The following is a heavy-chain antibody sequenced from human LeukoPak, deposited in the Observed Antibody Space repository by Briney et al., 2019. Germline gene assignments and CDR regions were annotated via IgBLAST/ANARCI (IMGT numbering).Heavy chain of an antibody. V-gene: IGHV3-23*01. CDR1: GFTFSTFA. D-gene: IGHD1-26*01. CDR2: IFPSGGEI. J-gene: IGHJ4*02. Sequence: GGSLRLSCAASGFTFSTFAMIWIHQPPGKGLEWVSSIFPSGGEIHYADSVRGRFTISRDNSKSTLSLQMNSLRAEDTAIYYCARDLRIVSGSYLDYWGQGTLVTVSS. CDR3: ARDLRIVSGSYLDY.